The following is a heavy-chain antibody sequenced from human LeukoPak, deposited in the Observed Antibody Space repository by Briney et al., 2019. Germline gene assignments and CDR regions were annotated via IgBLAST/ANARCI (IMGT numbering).Heavy chain of an antibody. J-gene: IGHJ4*02. D-gene: IGHD5-18*01. CDR2: IRYDGSKK. Sequence: GGSLRLSCAASGFTFSNYGMHWVRQAPGKGLEWVALIRYDGSKKDYADSVKGRFTISRDNSKNTLYRQMDSLRAEDTAVYYCARTGDTERFDYWGQGTLVTVSS. CDR1: GFTFSNYG. V-gene: IGHV3-33*01. CDR3: ARTGDTERFDY.